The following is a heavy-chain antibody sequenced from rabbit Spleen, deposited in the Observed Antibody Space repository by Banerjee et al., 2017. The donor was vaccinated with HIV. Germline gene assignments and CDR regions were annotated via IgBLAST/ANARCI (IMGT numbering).Heavy chain of an antibody. V-gene: IGHV1S40*01. CDR3: ARDVGTSFSTYGMDL. D-gene: IGHD8-1*01. CDR2: IGTGSGST. J-gene: IGHJ6*01. CDR1: GFSFSSSYY. Sequence: QSLEESGGDLVQPGASLTLTCTASGFSFSSSYYMCWVRQAPGKGLEWIGCIGTGSGSTYYATWAKGRFTISKTASTAVTLQMTSLTAADTATYFCARDVGTSFSTYGMDLWGPGTLVTVS.